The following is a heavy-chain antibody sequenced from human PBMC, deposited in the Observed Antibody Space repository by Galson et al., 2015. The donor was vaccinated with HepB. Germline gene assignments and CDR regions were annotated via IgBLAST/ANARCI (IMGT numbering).Heavy chain of an antibody. V-gene: IGHV1-18*01. Sequence: SVKVSCKASGDTFITYGISWVRQAPRQGLEWVGWITAHNGVVNYAQKFQVRVTMTTDTSTSTAYMELRCLKSDDTAVYYCAREGVDVYNDYSWGTYRPPFFDYWGQGPLLCVSS. J-gene: IGHJ4*02. D-gene: IGHD3-16*02. CDR2: ITAHNGVV. CDR3: AREGVDVYNDYSWGTYRPPFFDY. CDR1: GDTFITYG.